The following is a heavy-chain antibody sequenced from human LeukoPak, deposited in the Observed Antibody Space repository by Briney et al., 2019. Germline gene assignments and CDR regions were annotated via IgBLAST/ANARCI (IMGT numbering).Heavy chain of an antibody. CDR3: AKDSSSWYYFDY. V-gene: IGHV3-30*18. D-gene: IGHD6-13*01. J-gene: IGHJ4*02. Sequence: GRSLRLSFAASGFTFSSYGMHWVRPAPGKGLEWVAVISYDGSNKYYADSVKGRFTISRDNSKNTLYLQMNSLRAEDTAVYYCAKDSSSWYYFDYWGQGTLVTVSS. CDR2: ISYDGSNK. CDR1: GFTFSSYG.